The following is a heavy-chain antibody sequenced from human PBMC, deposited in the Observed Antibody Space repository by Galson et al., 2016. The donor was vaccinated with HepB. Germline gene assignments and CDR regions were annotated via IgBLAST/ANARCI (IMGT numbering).Heavy chain of an antibody. CDR3: ARGGAEWYFDY. J-gene: IGHJ4*02. D-gene: IGHD3-3*01. CDR2: INHSGRT. Sequence: SETLSLTCGVYGGSFSGYYWSWIRQPPGKGLEWIGEINHSGRTNYNPSLKSRVTMSVDTSRNQFSLKLSSVTAADTAVYYCARGGAEWYFDYWGQGTLVTVSS. CDR1: GGSFSGYY. V-gene: IGHV4-34*01.